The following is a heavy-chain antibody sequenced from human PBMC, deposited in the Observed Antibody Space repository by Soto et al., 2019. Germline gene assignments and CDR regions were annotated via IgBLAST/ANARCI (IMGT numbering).Heavy chain of an antibody. J-gene: IGHJ4*02. CDR3: ASPSYGSGKFF. CDR1: GYTFSTYA. V-gene: IGHV1-3*01. Sequence: QVQLVQSGAEVKKPGASVRVSCKASGYTFSTYALHWVRQAPGQRLEWMGWINAGNGNTKYSQTFQGRVTFTRDTTESTAFMEVSRLRSECTAVFYCASPSYGSGKFFWGQGTLVTVSS. D-gene: IGHD3-10*01. CDR2: INAGNGNT.